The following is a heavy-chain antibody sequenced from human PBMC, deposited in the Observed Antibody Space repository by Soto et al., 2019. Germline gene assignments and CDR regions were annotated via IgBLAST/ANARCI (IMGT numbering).Heavy chain of an antibody. J-gene: IGHJ4*02. V-gene: IGHV1-69*13. CDR1: GVTFSSYA. D-gene: IGHD3-22*01. CDR2: IIPILGTA. CDR3: ARGGDYYDSSGPFDY. Sequence: RASVKVSCKASGVTFSSYAISWVRQAPGQGLEWMGGIIPILGTANYAQKFQGRVTITADESTSTAYMELSSLRSEDTAVYYCARGGDYYDSSGPFDYWGQGTLVTVSS.